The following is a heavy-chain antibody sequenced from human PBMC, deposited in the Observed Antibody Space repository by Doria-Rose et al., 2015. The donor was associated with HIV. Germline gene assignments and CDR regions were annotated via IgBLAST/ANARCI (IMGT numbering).Heavy chain of an antibody. V-gene: IGHV2-26*01. CDR1: GVSLSSPGMG. J-gene: IGHJ4*02. Sequence: QVTLKESGPVLVKPTETLTLTCTVSGVSLSSPGMGVSWIRQPPGKALEWLASIFSDDERSYKTSLKSRLTISRDTSKRQVVLTMTDMDPVDTATYYCARIKSSRWYHKYYFDFWGQGTLVIVSA. CDR2: IFSDDER. D-gene: IGHD6-13*01. CDR3: ARIKSSRWYHKYYFDF.